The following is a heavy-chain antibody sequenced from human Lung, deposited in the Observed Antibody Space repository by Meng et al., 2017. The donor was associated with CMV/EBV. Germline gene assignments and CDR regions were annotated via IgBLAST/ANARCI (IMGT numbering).Heavy chain of an antibody. V-gene: IGHV3-15*01. CDR1: GFTISNAK. CDR2: IKPTTEHETI. J-gene: IGHJ4*02. Sequence: SCAGSGFTISNAKISWVRQAPGKGLEWVARIKPTTEHETIDYAAPVEGRFTISRDDSRNTVYLQMNSLKSEDTAVYFCTTVNWNYYDYWGQGTMVTVSS. CDR3: TTVNWNYYDY. D-gene: IGHD1-1*01.